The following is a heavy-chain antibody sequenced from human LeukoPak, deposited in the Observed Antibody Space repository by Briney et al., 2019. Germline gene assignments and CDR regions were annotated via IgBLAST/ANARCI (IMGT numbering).Heavy chain of an antibody. CDR3: ARASRTSGTYYPIPIFDY. Sequence: SETLSLTCTVSGGSIISNSYYWGWIRQPPGKGLEWIGSIYYTGSTYYNPSLKSRVTISVDTSKNQFSLKLRSVTAADTAVYYCARASRTSGTYYPIPIFDYWGQGTLVTVSS. V-gene: IGHV4-39*01. CDR1: GGSIISNSYY. D-gene: IGHD1-26*01. J-gene: IGHJ4*02. CDR2: IYYTGST.